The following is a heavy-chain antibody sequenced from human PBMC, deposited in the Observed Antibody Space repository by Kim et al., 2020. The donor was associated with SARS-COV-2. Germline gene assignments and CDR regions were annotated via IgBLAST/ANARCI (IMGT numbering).Heavy chain of an antibody. J-gene: IGHJ4*01. CDR3: ARHPGDWGGYNDGFDF. V-gene: IGHV5-51*01. D-gene: IGHD5-12*01. CDR2: VYPPDSHT. CDR1: GYGFTSFW. Sequence: GESLKISCSASGYGFTSFWIGWVRHLPGKGLELVGLVYPPDSHTRYGPSFEGHVTISADKSTETAFLHWRSLKASDIGIYYCARHPGDWGGYNDGFDFWG.